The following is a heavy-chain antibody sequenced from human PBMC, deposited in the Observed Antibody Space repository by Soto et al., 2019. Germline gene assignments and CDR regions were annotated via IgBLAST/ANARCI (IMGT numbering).Heavy chain of an antibody. Sequence: SETLSLTCTVSGGSVSSGNDYWSWIRQPPGKGLEWIGYIYHSGSTNYNPSLKSRLTISGDTSKNQVSLKLTSVTAADTAVYYCAKDRPQRGYSGYDHNELNGPPDSSGWYYFQHWGQGTLVTVSS. CDR3: AKDRPQRGYSGYDHNELNGPPDSSGWYYFQH. V-gene: IGHV4-61*01. CDR1: GGSVSSGNDY. CDR2: IYHSGST. J-gene: IGHJ1*01. D-gene: IGHD5-12*01.